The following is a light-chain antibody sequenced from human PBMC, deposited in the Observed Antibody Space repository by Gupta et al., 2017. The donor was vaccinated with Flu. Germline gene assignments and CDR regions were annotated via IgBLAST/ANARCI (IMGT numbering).Light chain of an antibody. Sequence: DIQMTQSPSTLSASVGDRVTITCRASQSISIWLAWYQQKPGKAPKLLIYKASSLESGVPLRFSGSGSETEFTLTITSLQPDDFATYYCQQYNSYSWTFGQGTKVEIK. CDR1: QSISIW. CDR2: KAS. J-gene: IGKJ1*01. CDR3: QQYNSYSWT. V-gene: IGKV1-5*03.